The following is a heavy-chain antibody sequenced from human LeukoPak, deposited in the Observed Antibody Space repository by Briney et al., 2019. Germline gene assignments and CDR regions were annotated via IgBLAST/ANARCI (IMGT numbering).Heavy chain of an antibody. CDR1: GYSFSDNY. CDR3: ARGKDDSTGHYDAFDI. Sequence: ASVKVSCKASGYSFSDNYVHWVRQAPGQGLEYMGWISPKSGETNFSQRFKGRLTMTSDTSTNTVYMEMRKLKSDDTAVYFCARGKDDSTGHYDAFDIWGHGTMVTVSS. V-gene: IGHV1-2*02. J-gene: IGHJ3*02. CDR2: ISPKSGET. D-gene: IGHD3-22*01.